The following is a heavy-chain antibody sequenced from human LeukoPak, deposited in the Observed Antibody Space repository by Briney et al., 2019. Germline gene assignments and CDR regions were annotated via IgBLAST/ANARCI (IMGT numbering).Heavy chain of an antibody. D-gene: IGHD1-1*01. CDR2: INPNSGGT. J-gene: IGHJ4*02. Sequence: ASVTVSCMASGYIFTDYYLHWVRQAPGQGLEWMGWINPNSGGTNYAQEFQGRVTMSRDTSITTAYMELSRLRSDDRAVYYCARDGNWNVLQFDYWGQGTLVTVSS. CDR1: GYIFTDYY. CDR3: ARDGNWNVLQFDY. V-gene: IGHV1-2*02.